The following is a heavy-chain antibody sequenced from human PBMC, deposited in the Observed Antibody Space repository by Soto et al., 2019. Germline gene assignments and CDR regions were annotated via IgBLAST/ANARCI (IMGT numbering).Heavy chain of an antibody. V-gene: IGHV2-5*02. D-gene: IGHD3-10*01. CDR2: IYWDDSK. Sequence: GPTLVNPTQTLTLTCTFSGFSLSTSGVGVGWIRQPPGKALEWLAVIYWDDSKTYSPSLKSRLTITKDTSRDQVVLTMTNMDPVDTATYYCAHKGSGSRAIDYWGQGALVTVSS. CDR3: AHKGSGSRAIDY. J-gene: IGHJ4*02. CDR1: GFSLSTSGVG.